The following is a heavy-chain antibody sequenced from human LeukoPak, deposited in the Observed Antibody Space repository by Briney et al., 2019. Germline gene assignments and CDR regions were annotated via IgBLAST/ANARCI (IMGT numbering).Heavy chain of an antibody. CDR1: GFTFSRYG. CDR2: TWYDGSDR. V-gene: IGHV3-33*08. CDR3: ARGGGITWYDFDY. J-gene: IGHJ4*02. Sequence: PGGSLRLSCAASGFTFSRYGMHWVRQAPGKGLEWVAVTWYDGSDRSYADSVKGRSTISRDNSKNTLYLQMSSLRGEDTAVYYCARGGGITWYDFDYWGQGTLVTVSS. D-gene: IGHD6-13*01.